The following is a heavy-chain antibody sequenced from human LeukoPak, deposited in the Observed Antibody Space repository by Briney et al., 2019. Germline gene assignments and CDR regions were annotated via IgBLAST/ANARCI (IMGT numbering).Heavy chain of an antibody. J-gene: IGHJ4*02. CDR1: GCSFNQYG. V-gene: IGHV1-18*01. D-gene: IGHD5-24*01. CDR2: MSGYNGNT. CDR3: AGDSEATHREGYNFDY. Sequence: SEKVSCKASGCSFNQYGISGVRQAAGQGLEWMGWMSGYNGNTNYEHTIQGSVTKTRDTSTSKASMKLRGLRSDATAVYYSAGDSEATHREGYNFDYWGQGTLVTVPS.